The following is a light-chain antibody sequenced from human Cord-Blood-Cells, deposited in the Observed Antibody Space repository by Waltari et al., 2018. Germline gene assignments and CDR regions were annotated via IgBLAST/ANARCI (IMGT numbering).Light chain of an antibody. CDR1: QSVSSY. Sequence: EIVLTQSPATLSLSPGERATISCRASQSVSSYLAWYQQKPGQAPRLLIYDASNRATGIPARFSGSGSGTDFTLTISSLEPEDFAVYYCQQRSNWPSNTFGQGTKLEIK. J-gene: IGKJ2*01. V-gene: IGKV3-11*01. CDR2: DAS. CDR3: QQRSNWPSNT.